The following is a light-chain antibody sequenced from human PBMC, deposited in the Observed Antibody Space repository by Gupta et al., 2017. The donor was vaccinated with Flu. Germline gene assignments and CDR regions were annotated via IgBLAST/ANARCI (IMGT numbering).Light chain of an antibody. Sequence: NFILTQPHSVSESPGQTVTISCTRSSGNIASNYVQWYQQRPGRSPTPVIYEDNQRPSGVPDRFSGSIDSSSNSASLTISGLKTEDGADYYCQSYDGGYFVAFGGGTKLTVL. J-gene: IGLJ2*01. CDR3: QSYDGGYFVA. CDR2: EDN. CDR1: SGNIASNY. V-gene: IGLV6-57*01.